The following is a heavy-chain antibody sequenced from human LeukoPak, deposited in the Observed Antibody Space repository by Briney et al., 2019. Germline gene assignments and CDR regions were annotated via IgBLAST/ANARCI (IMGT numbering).Heavy chain of an antibody. D-gene: IGHD5-24*01. J-gene: IGHJ4*02. Sequence: GGSLRLSCTASGFTFSSYWMNWVRQAPGKGLEWVANIKQDGSEKYYVDSVKGRFTISRDNAKKSLYLQMNSLRAEDTAVYYCARETEMANLDYWGQGTLVTVSS. CDR3: ARETEMANLDY. CDR2: IKQDGSEK. CDR1: GFTFSSYW. V-gene: IGHV3-7*04.